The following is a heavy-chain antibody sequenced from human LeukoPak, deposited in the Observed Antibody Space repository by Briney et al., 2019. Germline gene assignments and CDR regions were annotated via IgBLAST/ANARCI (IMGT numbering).Heavy chain of an antibody. D-gene: IGHD3/OR15-3a*01. CDR1: GFSFTTYW. V-gene: IGHV3-30*03. CDR3: ARDLTNSWTTDY. J-gene: IGHJ4*02. Sequence: PGGSLRLSCAASGFSFTTYWMGWVRQAPGKGLEWVAVILFDGNNKYYADSVKGRFTISRDNSKNTLYLQMNSLRSEDTALYFCARDLTNSWTTDYWGQGTLVTVPS. CDR2: ILFDGNNK.